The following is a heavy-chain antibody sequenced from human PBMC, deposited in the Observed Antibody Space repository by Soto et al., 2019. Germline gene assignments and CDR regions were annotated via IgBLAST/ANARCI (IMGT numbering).Heavy chain of an antibody. Sequence: SETLSLTCTVSGGSISSSSYYWGWIRQPPGKGLEWIGSIYYSGSTYYNPSLKSRVTISVDTSKNQFSLKLSSVTAADTAVYYCAGTIAAAGRYYYYYYYMDVWGKGTTVTVSS. J-gene: IGHJ6*03. V-gene: IGHV4-39*01. D-gene: IGHD6-13*01. CDR2: IYYSGST. CDR1: GGSISSSSYY. CDR3: AGTIAAAGRYYYYYYYMDV.